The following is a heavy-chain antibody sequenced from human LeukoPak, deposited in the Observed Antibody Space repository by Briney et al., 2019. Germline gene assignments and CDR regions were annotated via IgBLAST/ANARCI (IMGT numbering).Heavy chain of an antibody. D-gene: IGHD3-16*02. CDR3: ARDLNGVRAFDI. CDR1: GGSISSYY. J-gene: IGHJ3*02. CDR2: IYYSGST. V-gene: IGHV4-59*01. Sequence: SETLSLTCTVWGGSISSYYGSWRRQPPGKGLEWVGYIYYSGSTNSHLSLKCRVTISVDTSKNQFSLKLSSVTAADTAVYYCARDLNGVRAFDISGQGTVVTVSS.